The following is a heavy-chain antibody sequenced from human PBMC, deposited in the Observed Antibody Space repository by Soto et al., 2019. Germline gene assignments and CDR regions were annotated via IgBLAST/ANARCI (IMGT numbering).Heavy chain of an antibody. CDR1: GGSFSGYY. CDR3: ARERIAGAATGYFQH. CDR2: INHRGST. Sequence: SETLSLTCAGYGGSFSGYYWSWIRQTPGKGLEWLGEINHRGSTNYNPSLKSRVTISVDTSRTQFSLKLSSVTAADTAVYYCARERIAGAATGYFQHWGQGTLVTVSS. D-gene: IGHD6-19*01. J-gene: IGHJ1*01. V-gene: IGHV4-34*01.